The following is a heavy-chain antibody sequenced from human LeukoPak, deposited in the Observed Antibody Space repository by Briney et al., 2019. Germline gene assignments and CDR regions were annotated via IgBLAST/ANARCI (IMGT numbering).Heavy chain of an antibody. V-gene: IGHV3-20*01. Sequence: GGPLRLSCTASRLTLELYGVLGLRHSPGKGLEWVSGSNWTGGGTAYADSVKGRLNISRDNAKHSLYLQINSLRAVDTAVNHCARGRVVVHSFDIWGQGTMVTVSS. CDR1: RLTLELYG. CDR2: SNWTGGGT. CDR3: ARGRVVVHSFDI. J-gene: IGHJ3*02. D-gene: IGHD3-22*01.